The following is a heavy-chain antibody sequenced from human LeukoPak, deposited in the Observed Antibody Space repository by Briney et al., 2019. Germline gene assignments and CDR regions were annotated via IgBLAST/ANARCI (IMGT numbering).Heavy chain of an antibody. CDR2: ISGSGGST. D-gene: IGHD4-17*01. J-gene: IGHJ6*03. V-gene: IGHV3-23*01. CDR1: GFTFSSYA. CDR3: AKDVPIMTTVTTNYYYYYMDV. Sequence: GRSLRLSCAASGFTFSSYAMSWVRQAPGKGLEWVSAISGSGGSTYYADSVKGRFTISRDNSKNTLYLQMNSLRAEDTAVYYCAKDVPIMTTVTTNYYYYYMDVWGKGTTVTVSS.